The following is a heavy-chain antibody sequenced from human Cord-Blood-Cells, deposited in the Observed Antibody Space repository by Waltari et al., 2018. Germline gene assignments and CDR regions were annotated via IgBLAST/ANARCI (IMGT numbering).Heavy chain of an antibody. Sequence: QVQLQESGPGLVKPSETLSLTCTVSGGSISSYYWSWIRQPAGKGLEWIGRIYTSGRPSYNPSLKSRVTMSVDTSKNQFSLKLSAVTAADTAVYYCARGGYYYDSSGYYFDYWGQGTLVTVSS. J-gene: IGHJ4*02. CDR3: ARGGYYYDSSGYYFDY. CDR1: GGSISSYY. V-gene: IGHV4-4*07. CDR2: IYTSGRP. D-gene: IGHD3-22*01.